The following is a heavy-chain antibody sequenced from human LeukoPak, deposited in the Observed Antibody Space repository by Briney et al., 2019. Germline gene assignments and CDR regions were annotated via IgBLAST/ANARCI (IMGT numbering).Heavy chain of an antibody. D-gene: IGHD1-26*01. V-gene: IGHV4-39*01. CDR1: GGSISSSSYY. CDR2: IYYSGST. Sequence: PSETLSLTCTVSGGSISSSSYYWGWIRQPPGKGLEGIGSIYYSGSTYYNPSLKSRVTISVDTSKNQFSLKLSSVTAADTAVYYCARQGRWELCWFDPWGQGTLVTVSS. CDR3: ARQGRWELCWFDP. J-gene: IGHJ5*02.